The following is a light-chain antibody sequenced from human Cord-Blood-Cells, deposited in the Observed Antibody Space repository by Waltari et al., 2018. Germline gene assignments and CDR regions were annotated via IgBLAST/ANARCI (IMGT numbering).Light chain of an antibody. Sequence: QSALTQPPSASGSPGQSVTISCTGTSSDVGGYNYVSWYQQHPGKAPKLMIYEVSKRPSGFPDRFSGSKSGNTASLTVSGLQAGDEADYYCSSYAGSNNYVFGTGTKVTVL. CDR1: SSDVGGYNY. CDR3: SSYAGSNNYV. CDR2: EVS. J-gene: IGLJ1*01. V-gene: IGLV2-8*01.